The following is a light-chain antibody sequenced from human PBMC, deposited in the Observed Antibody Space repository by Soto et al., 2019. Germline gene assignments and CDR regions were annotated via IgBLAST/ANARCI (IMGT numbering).Light chain of an antibody. V-gene: IGLV2-11*01. CDR2: DVN. J-gene: IGLJ3*02. CDR1: ISDVGVYNY. CDR3: GSYAGSNTWV. Sequence: QSVLTQPRSVSGSPGQSVTISCTGTISDVGVYNYVSWYQQHPGKAPKLMIYDVNKRPSGVPDRFSGSKSGNTASLTISGLQAEDEADYCCGSYAGSNTWVFGGGTKVTVL.